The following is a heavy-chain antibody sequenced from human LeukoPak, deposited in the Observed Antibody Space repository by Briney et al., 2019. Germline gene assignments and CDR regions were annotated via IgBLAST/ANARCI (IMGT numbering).Heavy chain of an antibody. CDR1: GGSISSSSHS. V-gene: IGHV4-39*01. J-gene: IGHJ3*01. CDR2: IYYSGNT. CDR3: ARDVSNP. Sequence: SETLSLTCTVSGGSISSSSHSWGWIRQPPGKGLEWIGSIYYSGNTYYNPSLKSRVTISVDTSKNQFSLKLSSVTAADTAVYYCARDVSNPWGQGTMVTVSS.